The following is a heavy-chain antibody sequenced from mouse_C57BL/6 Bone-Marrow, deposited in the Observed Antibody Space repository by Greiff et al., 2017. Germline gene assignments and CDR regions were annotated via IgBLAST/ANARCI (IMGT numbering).Heavy chain of an antibody. CDR2: ISSGGDYI. CDR1: GFTFSSYA. D-gene: IGHD1-1*01. J-gene: IGHJ1*03. V-gene: IGHV5-9-1*02. CDR3: TRDYGSTLYWYFDV. Sequence: EVKLVESGEGLVKPGGSLKLSCAASGFTFSSYAMSWVRQTPEKRLEWVAYISSGGDYIYYADTVKGRFTISRDNARNTLYLQMSSLKSEDTAMYYCTRDYGSTLYWYFDVWGTGTTVTVSS.